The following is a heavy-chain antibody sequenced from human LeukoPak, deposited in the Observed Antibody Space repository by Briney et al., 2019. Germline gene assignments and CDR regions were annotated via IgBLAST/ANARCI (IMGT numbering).Heavy chain of an antibody. D-gene: IGHD4-17*01. Sequence: PETLSLTCTVSGGSISSHYWSWIRQPPGKGLEWIGYIYCSGSTNYNPSLKSRVTISVDTSKNQFSLKLSSVTAADTAVYYCARDTGYGDLRGGYFDYWGQGTLVTVSS. V-gene: IGHV4-59*11. J-gene: IGHJ4*02. CDR3: ARDTGYGDLRGGYFDY. CDR2: IYCSGST. CDR1: GGSISSHY.